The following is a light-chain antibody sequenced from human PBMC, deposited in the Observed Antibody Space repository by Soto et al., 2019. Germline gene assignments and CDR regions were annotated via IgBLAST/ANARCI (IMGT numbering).Light chain of an antibody. Sequence: QSALTQPPSASGSPGQSVTISCTGTSSDVGGYNYVSWYQQHPGKAPKVMIHEVSKRPSGVPDRFSGSKSGNTASLTVSGLQAEDEADYYCSSYGGNNNLVFGGGTKLTVL. CDR3: SSYGGNNNLV. CDR1: SSDVGGYNY. V-gene: IGLV2-8*01. J-gene: IGLJ2*01. CDR2: EVS.